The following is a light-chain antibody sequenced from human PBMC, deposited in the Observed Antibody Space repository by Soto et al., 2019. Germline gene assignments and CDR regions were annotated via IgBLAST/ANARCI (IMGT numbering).Light chain of an antibody. CDR2: DAS. CDR1: QSISSTY. CDR3: QQYGGSSRS. Sequence: EIVLTQSPGTLSLSPGERATLSCRASQSISSTYFAWFQQKPGQAPRHLIFDASRRATGVPERFSGSGSGTDFTLTISRLEPEDFAVYYCQQYGGSSRSFGPGTKVDFK. V-gene: IGKV3-20*01. J-gene: IGKJ3*01.